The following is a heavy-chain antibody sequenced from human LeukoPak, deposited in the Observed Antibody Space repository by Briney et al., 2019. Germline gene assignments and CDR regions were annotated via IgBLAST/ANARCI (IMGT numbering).Heavy chain of an antibody. D-gene: IGHD3-16*01. CDR2: INHSGST. CDR1: GGSISSSSYY. CDR3: ARGLGPPYFDY. J-gene: IGHJ4*02. V-gene: IGHV4-39*07. Sequence: PSETLSLTCTVSGGSISSSSYYWGWIRQPPGKGLEWIGEINHSGSTNYNPSLKSRVTISLDTSKNQFSLKLSSVTAADTAVYYCARGLGPPYFDYWGQGTLVTVSS.